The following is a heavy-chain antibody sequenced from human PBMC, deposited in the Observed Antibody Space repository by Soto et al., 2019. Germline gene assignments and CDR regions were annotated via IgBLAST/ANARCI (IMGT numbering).Heavy chain of an antibody. CDR3: ARSYYYYGMDV. CDR2: IYYSGST. V-gene: IGHV4-59*01. Sequence: QVQLQESGPGLVKPSETLSLTCTVSGGSISSYYWSWIRQPPGKGLEWIGYIYYSGSTNYNPSLKSRVTISVDTSKNQFSLKLSSVTAADTAVYYCARSYYYYGMDVWGQGPTVTVSS. CDR1: GGSISSYY. J-gene: IGHJ6*02.